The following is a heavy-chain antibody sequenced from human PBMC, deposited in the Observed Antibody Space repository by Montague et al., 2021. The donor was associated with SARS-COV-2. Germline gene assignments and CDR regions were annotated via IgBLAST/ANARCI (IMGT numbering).Heavy chain of an antibody. CDR2: ISSSSSDK. D-gene: IGHD6-19*01. J-gene: IGHJ4*02. CDR1: GFTFSTYS. V-gene: IGHV3-21*01. Sequence: SLRLSCAASGFTFSTYSMNWVRQAPGKGLEWDSCISSSSSDKYYADSVKGRFTISRDNAKNSLYLQMNSLRAQDTAVYYCVRPLYSSGSLDYWGQGTLVTVSS. CDR3: VRPLYSSGSLDY.